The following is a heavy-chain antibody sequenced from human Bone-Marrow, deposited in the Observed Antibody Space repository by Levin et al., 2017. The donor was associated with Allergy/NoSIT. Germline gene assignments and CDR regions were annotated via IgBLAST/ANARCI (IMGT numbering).Heavy chain of an antibody. CDR2: IDWNSGRV. Sequence: GGSLRLSCAASGFTFDEYVMHWVRQGPGKGLEWVSGIDWNSGRVDYVDSVKGRFTISRDNAKNSLYLQMDSLRGEDTALYYCARGTSDYYFNYRLDVWGQGTTVFVSS. J-gene: IGHJ6*02. D-gene: IGHD1-1*01. CDR3: ARGTSDYYFNYRLDV. CDR1: GFTFDEYV. V-gene: IGHV3-9*01.